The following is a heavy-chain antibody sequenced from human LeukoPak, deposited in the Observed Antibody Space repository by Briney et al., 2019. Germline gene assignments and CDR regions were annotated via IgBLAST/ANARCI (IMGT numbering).Heavy chain of an antibody. CDR2: IKQDGSEK. CDR3: ARDISYCGGDCAPYYFDY. Sequence: GGSLRLSCAASGFTFSNYWMSWVRQAPGKRLEWVANIKQDGSEKYYVDSVKGRFTISRDNAKNSLYLQMNSLRAEDTAVYYCARDISYCGGDCAPYYFDYWGQGTLVTVSS. V-gene: IGHV3-7*05. J-gene: IGHJ4*02. CDR1: GFTFSNYW. D-gene: IGHD2-21*02.